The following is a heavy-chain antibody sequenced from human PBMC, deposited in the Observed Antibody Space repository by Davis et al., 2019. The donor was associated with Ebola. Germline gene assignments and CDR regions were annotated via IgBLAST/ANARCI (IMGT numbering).Heavy chain of an antibody. V-gene: IGHV3-30*03. CDR2: ISHDGKVK. CDR1: GFTFSSSV. D-gene: IGHD1-14*01. J-gene: IGHJ2*01. Sequence: GGSLKISCAASGFTFSSSVMHWVRQAPGMGLEWLARISHDGKVKVYADSVKGRFTISRDNSKNTLYLQMSSLRAEDTAVYYCARDLPGGDWYFDLWGRGTLVTVSS. CDR3: ARDLPGGDWYFDL.